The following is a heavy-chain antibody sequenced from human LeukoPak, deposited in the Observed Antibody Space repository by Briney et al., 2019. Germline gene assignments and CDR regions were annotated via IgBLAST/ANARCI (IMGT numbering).Heavy chain of an antibody. CDR1: GGSFSGYY. V-gene: IGHV4-34*01. D-gene: IGHD2-2*01. CDR3: ARRVNCSRTSCRATKLDY. CDR2: INHSGST. Sequence: SETLSLTCAVHGGSFSGYYWSWIRQPPGKGLEWIGEINHSGSTNYNPSLKSRVTISVDTSKNQFSLKLSSVTAADTAVYYCARRVNCSRTSCRATKLDYWGQGTLVTVSS. J-gene: IGHJ4*02.